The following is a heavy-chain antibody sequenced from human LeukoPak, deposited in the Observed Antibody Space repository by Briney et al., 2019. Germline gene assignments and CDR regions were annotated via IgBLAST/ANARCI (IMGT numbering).Heavy chain of an antibody. V-gene: IGHV4-30-2*01. J-gene: IGHJ6*02. CDR2: IYHSGST. CDR1: GGSISSGGYS. CDR3: ARWWRGYSGYDANYYGMDV. Sequence: SETLSLTCAVSGGSISSGGYSWSRIRQPPGKGLEWIGYIYHSGSTYYNPSLKSRVTISVDTSKNQFSLKLSSVTAADMAVYYCARWWRGYSGYDANYYGMDVWGQGTTVTVSS. D-gene: IGHD5-12*01.